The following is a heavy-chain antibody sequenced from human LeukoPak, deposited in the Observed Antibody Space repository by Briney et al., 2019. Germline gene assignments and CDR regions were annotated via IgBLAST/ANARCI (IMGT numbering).Heavy chain of an antibody. D-gene: IGHD4-17*01. CDR2: INPNSGGT. CDR3: ARGGFYGDYSLDY. CDR1: GYTFTGYY. Sequence: ASVKVSCKASGYTFTGYYMHWVRQAPGQGLEWMGRINPNSGGTNYAQKFQGRVTMTRDTSISTAYMELSRLRSDDTAVYYCARGGFYGDYSLDYWGQGTLVTVSS. V-gene: IGHV1-2*06. J-gene: IGHJ4*02.